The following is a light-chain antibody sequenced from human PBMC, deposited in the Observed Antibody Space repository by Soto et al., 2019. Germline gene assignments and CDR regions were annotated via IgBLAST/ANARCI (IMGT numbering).Light chain of an antibody. Sequence: DIQMTQSPSTLSASVGDRVTITCRASQSISSWLAWYKQKPGKAPKLLIYDASSLESGVPSRVSGSGSGTEFTLTSRSLQPDEFATYYCQQYNSYPWTFGQGTKVEIK. V-gene: IGKV1-5*01. CDR1: QSISSW. CDR3: QQYNSYPWT. J-gene: IGKJ1*01. CDR2: DAS.